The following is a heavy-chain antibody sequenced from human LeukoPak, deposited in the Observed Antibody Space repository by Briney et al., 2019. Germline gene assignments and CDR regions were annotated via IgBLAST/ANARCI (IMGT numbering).Heavy chain of an antibody. J-gene: IGHJ4*02. CDR1: GFTFSSYS. D-gene: IGHD4-17*01. CDR2: ISYDGSNK. CDR3: AKGRDPYGDPVDY. V-gene: IGHV3-30*18. Sequence: GGSLRLSCAASGFTFSSYSMNWVRQAPGKGLEWVAVISYDGSNKYYADSVKGRFTISRDNSKNTLYLQMNSLRAEDTAVYYCAKGRDPYGDPVDYWGQGTLVTVSS.